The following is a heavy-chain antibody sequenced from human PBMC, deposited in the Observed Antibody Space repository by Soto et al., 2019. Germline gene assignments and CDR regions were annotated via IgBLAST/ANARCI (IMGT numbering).Heavy chain of an antibody. J-gene: IGHJ6*02. V-gene: IGHV2-26*01. CDR1: GFSLSNPRMG. Sequence: QVTLKESGPVLVKPTETLTLTCTVSGFSLSNPRMGVSWIRQPPGKALEWLAHIFSNDEKSYSTSLKSRITISKDTSKSQVVLTMTNMDPVDTATYYCARIQEQPVLYYYYFGMDVWGQGTTVTVS. CDR2: IFSNDEK. CDR3: ARIQEQPVLYYYYFGMDV. D-gene: IGHD2-8*01.